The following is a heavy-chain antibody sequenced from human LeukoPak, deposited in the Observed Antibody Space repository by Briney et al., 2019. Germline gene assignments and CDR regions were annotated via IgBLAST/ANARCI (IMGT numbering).Heavy chain of an antibody. V-gene: IGHV7-4-1*02. CDR3: VRNGIYPLIYFDF. CDR2: INTNTGNP. D-gene: IGHD5-12*01. CDR1: GYTFTYYT. J-gene: IGHJ4*02. Sequence: GESLKISCKASGYTFTYYTLNWVRQAPGQGLEWMGWINTNTGNPTYAQGFTGRFVFSLDTSVSTAFLQISSLKAADTAVYYCVRNGIYPLIYFDFWGQGTLVTVSS.